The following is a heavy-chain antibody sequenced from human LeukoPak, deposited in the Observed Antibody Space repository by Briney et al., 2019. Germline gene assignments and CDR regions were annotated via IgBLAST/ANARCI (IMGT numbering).Heavy chain of an antibody. CDR1: EGTFSSYA. CDR3: ARASVTIFGVVITLDY. CDR2: IIPIFGTA. V-gene: IGHV1-69*01. D-gene: IGHD3-3*01. Sequence: SVEVSCKASEGTFSSYAISWVRQAPGQGLEWMGGIIPIFGTANYAQKFQGRVTITADESTSTAYMELSSLRSEDTAVYYCARASVTIFGVVITLDYWGQGTLVTVSS. J-gene: IGHJ4*02.